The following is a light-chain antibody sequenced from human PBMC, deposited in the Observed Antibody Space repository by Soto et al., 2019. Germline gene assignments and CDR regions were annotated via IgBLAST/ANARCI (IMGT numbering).Light chain of an antibody. V-gene: IGLV2-18*01. CDR1: IDDVTAYYR. Sequence: QSALTQPPSVSGSPGQSVTIPCSGTIDDVTAYYRVSWYQQIPGTAPKLMIYAVSNRPSGVPDRFSGSRSGNTASLTISGLRAEDEGDYYCSVYTRSSTYVFGTGTKLTVL. J-gene: IGLJ1*01. CDR3: SVYTRSSTYV. CDR2: AVS.